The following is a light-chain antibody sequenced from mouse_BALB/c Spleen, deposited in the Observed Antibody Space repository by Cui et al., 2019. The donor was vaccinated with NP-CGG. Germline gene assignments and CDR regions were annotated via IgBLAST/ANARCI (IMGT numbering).Light chain of an antibody. CDR3: ALWYNNHWV. CDR1: SGADKPNNY. CDR2: GTN. Sequence: QAVVTQASALNTSPGETVTPTCRSSSGADKPNNYANRVQEKPDHLFTGLMGGTNNRAPGVPARFSGSLIGDTAALTITGAQTEDEAIYFCALWYNNHWVFGGGTKLTVL. V-gene: IGLV1*01. J-gene: IGLJ1*01.